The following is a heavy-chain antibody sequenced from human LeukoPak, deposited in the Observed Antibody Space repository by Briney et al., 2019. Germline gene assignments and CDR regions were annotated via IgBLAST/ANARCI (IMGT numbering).Heavy chain of an antibody. Sequence: PGGSLRLSCAASGFTFSSYWMSWVRQAPGKGLEWVANIKQDGSEKYYVDSVKGRFTISRDNAKNSLYLQVNSLRAEDTAVYYCARDFKAVARWDFDYWGQGTLVTVSS. CDR1: GFTFSSYW. CDR3: ARDFKAVARWDFDY. J-gene: IGHJ4*02. D-gene: IGHD6-19*01. V-gene: IGHV3-7*01. CDR2: IKQDGSEK.